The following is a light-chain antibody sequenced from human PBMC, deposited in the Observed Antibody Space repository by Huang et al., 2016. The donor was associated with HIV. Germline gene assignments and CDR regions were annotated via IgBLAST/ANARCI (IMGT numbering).Light chain of an antibody. Sequence: DIVLTQSPATRSLSPGERATLSCRASQSVSSYLAWYQQKPGQAPRLLIYDASDRATGIPARFSGSGSGTDFTLTISSLEPEDFAVYFCHQRSNWPRTFGQGTKVEI. CDR2: DAS. V-gene: IGKV3-11*01. CDR1: QSVSSY. CDR3: HQRSNWPRT. J-gene: IGKJ1*01.